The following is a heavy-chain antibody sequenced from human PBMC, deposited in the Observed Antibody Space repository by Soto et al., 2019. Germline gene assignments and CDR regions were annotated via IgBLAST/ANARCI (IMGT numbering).Heavy chain of an antibody. V-gene: IGHV3-30*18. Sequence: QVQLVESGGGVVQPGRSLRLSCAASGFTFSSYGMHWVRQAPGKGLEWVAVISYDGSNKYYADSVKGRFTISRDNSKNTLYLQMNSLRAEDTAVYYCAKDHWVVSPTPLFDYWGQGTLVTVSS. J-gene: IGHJ4*02. CDR1: GFTFSSYG. D-gene: IGHD2-21*01. CDR2: ISYDGSNK. CDR3: AKDHWVVSPTPLFDY.